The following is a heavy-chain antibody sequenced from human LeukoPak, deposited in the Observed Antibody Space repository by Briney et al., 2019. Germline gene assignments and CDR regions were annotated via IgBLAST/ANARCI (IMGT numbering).Heavy chain of an antibody. CDR2: INPSGGST. V-gene: IGHV1-46*01. Sequence: ASVKVSCKASGYTFTSYYMHWVRQAPGQGLEWMGIINPSGGSTSYAQKFQGRVTMTRDTSTSTVYMELSSLRSEDTAVYYCARGSRTKTGTTRFFFAYWGQGTLVTVSS. CDR3: ARGSRTKTGTTRFFFAY. J-gene: IGHJ4*02. D-gene: IGHD1-1*01. CDR1: GYTFTSYY.